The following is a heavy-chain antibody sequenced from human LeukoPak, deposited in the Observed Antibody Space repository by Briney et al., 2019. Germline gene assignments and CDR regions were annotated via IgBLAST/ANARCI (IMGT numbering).Heavy chain of an antibody. Sequence: APVKVSCKASGGTFSSYAISWVRQAPGQGLEWMGGIIPIFGTANYAQKFQGRVTITADESTSTAYMELSSLRSEDTAVYYCARDLGYCTGGVCYMRLKGYYMDVWGKGTTVTVSS. CDR1: GGTFSSYA. CDR2: IIPIFGTA. J-gene: IGHJ6*03. V-gene: IGHV1-69*13. D-gene: IGHD2-8*02. CDR3: ARDLGYCTGGVCYMRLKGYYMDV.